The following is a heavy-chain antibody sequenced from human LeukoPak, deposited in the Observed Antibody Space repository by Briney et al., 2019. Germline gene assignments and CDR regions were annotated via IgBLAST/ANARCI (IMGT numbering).Heavy chain of an antibody. CDR2: IYHSGST. J-gene: IGHJ4*02. V-gene: IGHV4-39*07. Sequence: PSETLSLNCTVSGGSVSRNSDYWGWIRQPPGKGLEWIGYIYHSGSTYYNPSLKSRVTISVDRSKNQFSLKLSSVTAADTAVYYCARDNYWGQGTLVTVSS. CDR3: ARDNY. CDR1: GGSVSRNSDY.